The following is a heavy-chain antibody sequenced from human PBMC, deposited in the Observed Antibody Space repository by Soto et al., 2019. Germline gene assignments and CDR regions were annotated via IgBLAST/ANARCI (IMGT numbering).Heavy chain of an antibody. CDR2: INHSGTT. CDR3: ARGWRFDP. CDR1: GGSFSGYQ. D-gene: IGHD1-1*01. V-gene: IGHV4-34*01. Sequence: TSETLSLTCGVYGGSFSGYQWNWIRQSPGQGLEWIGEINHSGTTKYNPSLESRINLSVDTSKKQFSLKMFSVTAADTAIYYCARGWRFDPWGQGTKVTVSS. J-gene: IGHJ5*02.